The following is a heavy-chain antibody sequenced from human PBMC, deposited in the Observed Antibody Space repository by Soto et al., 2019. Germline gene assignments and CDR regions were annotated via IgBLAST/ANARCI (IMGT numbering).Heavy chain of an antibody. D-gene: IGHD2-2*02. Sequence: EVQLVETGGGLIQPGGSLRLSCAASGFTVSNNYMSWVRQAPGKGLEWVSLIYSGGSTFYADSVKGRFTISRDNSKNTLFLQMNSLRAEDTAVYFCATYTSLDYWGQGTLVSVSS. J-gene: IGHJ4*02. CDR1: GFTVSNNY. CDR3: ATYTSLDY. CDR2: IYSGGST. V-gene: IGHV3-53*02.